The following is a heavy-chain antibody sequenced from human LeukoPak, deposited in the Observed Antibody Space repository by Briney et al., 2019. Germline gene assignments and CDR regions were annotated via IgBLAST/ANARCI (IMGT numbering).Heavy chain of an antibody. CDR3: AREYCSGGSCYDSSSAFDI. J-gene: IGHJ3*02. Sequence: SETLSLTCTVSGGSISSYYWSWIRQPPGKGLEWIGYIYYSGSTNYNPSLKSRVTMSVDTSKNQFSLKVSSVTAADTAVYYCAREYCSGGSCYDSSSAFDIWGQGTMVTVSS. CDR1: GGSISSYY. CDR2: IYYSGST. D-gene: IGHD2-15*01. V-gene: IGHV4-59*01.